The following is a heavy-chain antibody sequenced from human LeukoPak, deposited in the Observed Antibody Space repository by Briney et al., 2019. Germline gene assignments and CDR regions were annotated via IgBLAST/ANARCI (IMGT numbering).Heavy chain of an antibody. Sequence: SETLSLTCTVSGGSISSYYWSWIRQPPGKGQEWIGYIYTSGSTNYNPSLKSRVTISVDTSKNQFSLKMSSVTAADTAVYYCARDFDYWGQGTLVTVSS. J-gene: IGHJ4*02. CDR2: IYTSGST. V-gene: IGHV4-4*09. CDR3: ARDFDY. CDR1: GGSISSYY.